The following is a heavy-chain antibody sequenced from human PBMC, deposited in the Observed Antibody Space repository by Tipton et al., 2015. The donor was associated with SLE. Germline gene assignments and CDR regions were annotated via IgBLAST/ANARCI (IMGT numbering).Heavy chain of an antibody. D-gene: IGHD5-18*01. Sequence: SLRLSCAASGFTFSSSWMHWVRQAPGKGLVWVSRINTDGSSTNYADSVKGRFTISRDNAKNTLYLQMNSLTAEDTAVYYCARGGYSYGYTWGQGTLVTVSS. J-gene: IGHJ5*02. CDR1: GFTFSSSW. V-gene: IGHV3-74*01. CDR3: ARGGYSYGYT. CDR2: INTDGSST.